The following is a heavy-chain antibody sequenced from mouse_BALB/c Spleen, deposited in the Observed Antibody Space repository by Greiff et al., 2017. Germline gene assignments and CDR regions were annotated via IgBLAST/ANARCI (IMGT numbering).Heavy chain of an antibody. V-gene: IGHV1S56*01. CDR2: IYPGNVNT. CDR1: GYTFTSYY. D-gene: IGHD1-1*01. CDR3: ARGDDGYFDY. Sequence: VQLQQSGPELVKPGASVRISCKASGYTFTSYYIHWVKQRPGQGLEWIGWIYPGNVNTKYNEKFKGKATLTADKSSSTAYMQLSSLTSEDSAVYFCARGDDGYFDYWGQGTTLTVSS. J-gene: IGHJ2*01.